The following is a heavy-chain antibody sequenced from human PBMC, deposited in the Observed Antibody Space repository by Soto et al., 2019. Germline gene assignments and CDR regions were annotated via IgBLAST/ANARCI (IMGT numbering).Heavy chain of an antibody. V-gene: IGHV3-30-3*01. CDR3: ARDFVRQQPVVPSDY. CDR1: GFTFSSYA. CDR2: ISYDGSNK. J-gene: IGHJ4*02. Sequence: QVQLVESGGGVVQPGRSPRLSCAASGFTFSSYAMHWVRQAPGKGLEWVAVISYDGSNKYYADSVKGRFTISRDNSKNKLYLQMNSLRAEDTAVYYCARDFVRQQPVVPSDYWGQGTLVTVSS. D-gene: IGHD6-13*01.